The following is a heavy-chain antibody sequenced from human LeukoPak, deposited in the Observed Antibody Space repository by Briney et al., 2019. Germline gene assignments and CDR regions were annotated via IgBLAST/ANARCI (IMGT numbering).Heavy chain of an antibody. J-gene: IGHJ4*02. D-gene: IGHD3-10*01. V-gene: IGHV3-23*01. CDR3: AKDRRAGSYDY. CDR2: ISGSGGST. CDR1: GFTFSNYA. Sequence: GGSLRLSCASSGFTFSNYAMHWVRQAPGKGLEWVSAISGSGGSTYYADSVKGRFTISRDNSKNTLYLQMNSLRAEDTAVYYCAKDRRAGSYDYWAREPWSPSPQ.